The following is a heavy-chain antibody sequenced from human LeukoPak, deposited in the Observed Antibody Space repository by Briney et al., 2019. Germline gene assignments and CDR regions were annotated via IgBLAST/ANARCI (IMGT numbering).Heavy chain of an antibody. J-gene: IGHJ4*02. CDR1: GDSVSSNSAA. CDR2: TYYRSKWYN. Sequence: SQTLSLTCAISGDSVSSNSAAWDWIRQSPSRGLEWLGRTYYRSKWYNDYAVSVKSRITINPDTSKNQFSLQLNSVTPEDTAVYYCARVRAVAGQFRSGLDYWGQGTLVTVSS. V-gene: IGHV6-1*01. CDR3: ARVRAVAGQFRSGLDY. D-gene: IGHD6-19*01.